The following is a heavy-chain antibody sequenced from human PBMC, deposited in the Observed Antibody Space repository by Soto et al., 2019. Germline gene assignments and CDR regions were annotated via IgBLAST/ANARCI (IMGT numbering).Heavy chain of an antibody. CDR2: ISYDGSNK. Sequence: GGSLRLSCAASGFTFSSYAMHWVRQAPGKGLEWVAVISYDGSNKYYAASVKGRFTISRDNSKNTLYLQMNSLRAEDTAVYYCARDNPRVGYWGQGTLVTVSS. J-gene: IGHJ4*02. CDR3: ARDNPRVGY. V-gene: IGHV3-30-3*01. CDR1: GFTFSSYA.